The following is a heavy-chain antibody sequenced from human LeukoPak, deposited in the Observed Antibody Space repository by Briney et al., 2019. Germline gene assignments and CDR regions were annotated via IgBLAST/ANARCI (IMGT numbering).Heavy chain of an antibody. D-gene: IGHD1-26*01. V-gene: IGHV3-48*04. J-gene: IGHJ4*02. CDR1: GFTFTYYT. CDR3: TTELVSKWELLRSY. CDR2: ISSTSDTI. Sequence: GGSLRLSCAASGFTFTYYTMNWVRQGPGKGLEWVSYISSTSDTIYYADSVQGRFTISRDNAKNSLYLQMNSLRAEDTAVYYCTTELVSKWELLRSYWGQGTLVTVSS.